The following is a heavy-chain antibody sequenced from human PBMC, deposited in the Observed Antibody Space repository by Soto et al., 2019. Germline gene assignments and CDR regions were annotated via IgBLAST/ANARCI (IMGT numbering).Heavy chain of an antibody. Sequence: PGGSLRLSCAASGFTFSSYAMSWVRQAPGKGLEWVSAISGSGGSTYYADSVQGRFTISRDNSKNTLYLQMNSLRAEDTAVYYCAKAMGDFWSGYYSGYYYYGMDVWGQGTTVTVSS. CDR2: ISGSGGST. J-gene: IGHJ6*02. V-gene: IGHV3-23*01. D-gene: IGHD3-3*01. CDR1: GFTFSSYA. CDR3: AKAMGDFWSGYYSGYYYYGMDV.